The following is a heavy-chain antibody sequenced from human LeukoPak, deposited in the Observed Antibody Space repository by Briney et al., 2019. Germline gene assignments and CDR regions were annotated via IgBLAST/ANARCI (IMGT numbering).Heavy chain of an antibody. Sequence: GGSLRLSCAASGFTFSSNAMSWVRQAPGKGLEWVSAISGSDARTYYADPVKGRFTISRDNSKNTLYLQMSSLRAEDTAVYYCAKPLSGWYSFDYWGQGTLVTVSS. CDR1: GFTFSSNA. CDR3: AKPLSGWYSFDY. D-gene: IGHD6-19*01. J-gene: IGHJ4*02. V-gene: IGHV3-23*01. CDR2: ISGSDART.